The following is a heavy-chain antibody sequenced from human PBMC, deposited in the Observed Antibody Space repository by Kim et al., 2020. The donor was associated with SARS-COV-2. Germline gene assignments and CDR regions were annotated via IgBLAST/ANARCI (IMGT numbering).Heavy chain of an antibody. V-gene: IGHV4-39*01. CDR3: ARHPPWAADKGGFDP. J-gene: IGHJ5*02. Sequence: NPSLTRRVATSVDTSKNQFSLKLCSVTAADTAIYYCARHPPWAADKGGFDPWGQGSLVTVSS. D-gene: IGHD6-13*01.